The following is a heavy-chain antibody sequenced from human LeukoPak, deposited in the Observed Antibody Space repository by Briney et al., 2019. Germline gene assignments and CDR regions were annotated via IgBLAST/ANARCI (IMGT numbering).Heavy chain of an antibody. CDR3: ATLRLSDHFDY. Sequence: YPGGSLRLSCAASGFTFSSYAMNWVRLSAGKGLEWVSAITDNGNTTYYADSVQGRFTISRDNSKNTLYLQMNSLGVEDTAVYYCATLRLSDHFDYWGQGTLVTVSS. CDR2: ITDNGNTT. J-gene: IGHJ4*02. D-gene: IGHD2-15*01. V-gene: IGHV3-23*05. CDR1: GFTFSSYA.